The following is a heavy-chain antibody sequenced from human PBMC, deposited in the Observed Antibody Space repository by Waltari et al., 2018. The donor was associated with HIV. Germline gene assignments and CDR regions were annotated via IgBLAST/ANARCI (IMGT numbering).Heavy chain of an antibody. J-gene: IGHJ4*02. CDR3: ARDGGAHFSSWAILGD. Sequence: QVQLVESGGGVVLPGRSLRLSCAASGFPVSDYSMHWVRQAPGEGREAGVIILNYGDKNYYAESAKVRLTTSSNNSTNTVDLQMSILRAEDTAVYYCARDGGAHFSSWAILGDWGQGTLVTVSS. CDR2: ILNYGDKN. CDR1: GFPVSDYS. V-gene: IGHV3-33*01. D-gene: IGHD6-13*01.